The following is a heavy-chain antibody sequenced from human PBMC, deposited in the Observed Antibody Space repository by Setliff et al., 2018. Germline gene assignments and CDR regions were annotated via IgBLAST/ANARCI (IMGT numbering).Heavy chain of an antibody. V-gene: IGHV3-21*01. CDR3: TRDYGFCSGGSCSYYGMDV. CDR2: IISSGSHI. D-gene: IGHD2-15*01. J-gene: IGHJ6*02. CDR1: GFTFSSYT. Sequence: GALRLSCAGSGFTFSSYTMNWVRQAPGKGLEWVSSIISSGSHIYYADSVKGRFTSSRDNAKNSLYLQMNSLRADDTAVYYCTRDYGFCSGGSCSYYGMDVWGQGTTVTVSS.